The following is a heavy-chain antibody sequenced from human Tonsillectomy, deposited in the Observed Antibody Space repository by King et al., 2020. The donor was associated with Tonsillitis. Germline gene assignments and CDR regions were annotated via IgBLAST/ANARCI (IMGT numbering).Heavy chain of an antibody. V-gene: IGHV4-59*08. CDR3: ARLAYYYDTSCYPCGALDY. J-gene: IGHJ4*02. CDR1: GGSISSYY. CDR2: IYYSGST. Sequence: VQLQESGPGLVKPSETLSLTCTVSGGSISSYYWSWIRQPPEKGLEWIGYIYYSGSTNYNHSLKSRVTISVDTSKNQFSLKLKSVTAADTAVYYCARLAYYYDTSCYPCGALDYWGQGTLVSVSS. D-gene: IGHD3-22*01.